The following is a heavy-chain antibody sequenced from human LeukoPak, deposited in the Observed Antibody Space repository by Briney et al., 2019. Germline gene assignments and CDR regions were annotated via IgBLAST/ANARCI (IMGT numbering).Heavy chain of an antibody. J-gene: IGHJ4*02. D-gene: IGHD5-12*01. CDR1: GYTFTSYD. CDR2: MKANSGKT. CDR3: ATYGGYVLGYFDY. Sequence: GSVRVSCKASGYTFTSYDINWVRQAPGQGGEWRGWMKANSGKTAYAQKLQGRVTITRNTSISTAYMQLSSLRSEDTAVYYCATYGGYVLGYFDYWGQGTLVTVSS. V-gene: IGHV1-8*03.